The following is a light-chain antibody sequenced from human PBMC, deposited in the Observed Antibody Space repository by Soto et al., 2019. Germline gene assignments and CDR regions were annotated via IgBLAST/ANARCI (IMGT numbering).Light chain of an antibody. V-gene: IGKV3-11*01. CDR3: QQRSNWPIT. CDR2: GAS. J-gene: IGKJ5*01. CDR1: QSVSSNY. Sequence: EIVLTQSPATLSLSPGERATLSCRASQSVSSNYLAWYQQKPGQAPRLLLYGASNRATGIPARFSGSGSGTDFTLTISSLEPEDFAVYYCQQRSNWPITFGQGTRLEIK.